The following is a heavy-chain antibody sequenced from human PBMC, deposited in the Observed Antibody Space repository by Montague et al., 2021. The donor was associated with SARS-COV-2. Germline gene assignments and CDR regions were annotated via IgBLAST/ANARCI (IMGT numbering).Heavy chain of an antibody. CDR3: ARGVYDRVIFVVSPRYYFDY. J-gene: IGHJ4*02. D-gene: IGHD3-9*01. CDR1: TEAFNGYY. V-gene: IGHV4-34*01. CDR2: VSHPGSA. Sequence: SETLSLTCAVYTEAFNGYYWTWIRQPPGKGLELIGEVSHPGSAKSNSSLKSRGTISVDTYRKQVSLWLTSVTAADTATYYCARGVYDRVIFVVSPRYYFDYWGQGNMVAVSA.